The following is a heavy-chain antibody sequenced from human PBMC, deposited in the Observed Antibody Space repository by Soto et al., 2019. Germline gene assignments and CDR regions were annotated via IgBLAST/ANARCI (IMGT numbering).Heavy chain of an antibody. CDR3: VRLLFVLPTTISFDY. CDR1: GGSISTGSHY. D-gene: IGHD6-6*01. Sequence: PSETLSLTCSVSGGSISTGSHYWGWIRQPPGKGLEWIGIIYYSGSTYYNPSLKSRVNISVDTSKNQFSLKLTSVTVADTAVYYCVRLLFVLPTTISFDYWGQGTLVTVSS. V-gene: IGHV4-39*01. CDR2: IYYSGST. J-gene: IGHJ4*02.